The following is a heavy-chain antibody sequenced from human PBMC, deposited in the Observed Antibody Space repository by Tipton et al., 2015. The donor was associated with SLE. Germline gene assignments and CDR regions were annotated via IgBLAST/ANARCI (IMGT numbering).Heavy chain of an antibody. V-gene: IGHV1-69*13. D-gene: IGHD3-10*01. CDR2: IIPIFGTA. Sequence: QLVQSGAEVMKPGASVKVSCKASGYAFTNFDISWVRQAPGQGLEWMGRIIPIFGTANYAQKFQGRVTITAEESTTTAYMELSSLRSEDTAVYYCARDWGGKYFYAMDVWGQGTTVTVSS. CDR1: GYAFTNFD. CDR3: ARDWGGKYFYAMDV. J-gene: IGHJ6*02.